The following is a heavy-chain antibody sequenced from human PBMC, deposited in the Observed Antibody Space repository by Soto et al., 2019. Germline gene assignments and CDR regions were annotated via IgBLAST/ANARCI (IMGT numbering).Heavy chain of an antibody. V-gene: IGHV1-18*01. Sequence: QVQLVQSGAEVKKPGASVKVSCKTSGYPFTSYGINWVRQAPGQGPEWMGWISAYNGKTSYTQKFQGRVTMTTDTATRKPYREMRSVRSDDKAVYDCARDRVIGLTGLLHYWGEGTLVTVSS. CDR1: GYPFTSYG. D-gene: IGHD3-9*01. CDR2: ISAYNGKT. J-gene: IGHJ4*02. CDR3: ARDRVIGLTGLLHY.